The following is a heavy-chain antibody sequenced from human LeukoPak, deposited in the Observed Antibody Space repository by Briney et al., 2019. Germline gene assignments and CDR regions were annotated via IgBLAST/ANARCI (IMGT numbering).Heavy chain of an antibody. CDR1: GFTFSSYS. CDR2: IRRSSGPI. CDR3: AKGPAPRLGEFSYHALVDY. D-gene: IGHD3-16*02. V-gene: IGHV3-48*01. J-gene: IGHJ4*02. Sequence: GGSLRLSCAASGFTFSSYSMNWVRQAPGKGLEWVSYIRRSSGPIYYADSVKGRFTISRDNAKNSLYLQMNSLRAEDTAVYYCAKGPAPRLGEFSYHALVDYWGQGTLVTVSS.